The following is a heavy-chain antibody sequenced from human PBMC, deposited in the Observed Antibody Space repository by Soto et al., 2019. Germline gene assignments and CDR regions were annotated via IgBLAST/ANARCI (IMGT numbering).Heavy chain of an antibody. D-gene: IGHD3-10*01. J-gene: IGHJ4*02. V-gene: IGHV3-7*01. CDR3: ARERYYYGSGDY. Sequence: PGGSLRLSCAASGFTFSSYWMSWVRQAPGKGLEWVANIKEDGSEKNYVDSVKGQFTISRDSDKNSLYLQMNSLRAEDTAVYYCARERYYYGSGDYWGQGTLVTVSS. CDR2: IKEDGSEK. CDR1: GFTFSSYW.